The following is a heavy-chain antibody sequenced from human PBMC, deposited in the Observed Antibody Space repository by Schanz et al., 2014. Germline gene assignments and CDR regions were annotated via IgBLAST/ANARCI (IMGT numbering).Heavy chain of an antibody. CDR2: ISGSSSTK. D-gene: IGHD2-8*01. J-gene: IGHJ3*01. CDR1: GITFSGYS. Sequence: EVQVLESGEGLVEAGGSLRLSCAASGITFSGYSMNWVRQAPGKGLEWVSYISGSSSTKYYADSVKGRFTISRDNGKNSLYRKINSLRAEETPVYFCARDYESDLYSPRHDAFDVWGQGTVVTVSS. CDR3: ARDYESDLYSPRHDAFDV. V-gene: IGHV3-48*01.